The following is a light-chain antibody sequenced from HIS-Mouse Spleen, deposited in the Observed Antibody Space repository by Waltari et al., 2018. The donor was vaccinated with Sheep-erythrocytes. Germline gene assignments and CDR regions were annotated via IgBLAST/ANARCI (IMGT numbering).Light chain of an antibody. V-gene: IGLV3-10*01. J-gene: IGLJ2*01. CDR2: EDS. CDR3: YSTDSSGNHRV. Sequence: SYELTQPPSVSVSPGQTARITCSGDALPKKYAYWYKQKPGQAPVLVIYEDSKRPSRIPERFSGSSSGTMATLTISGAQVEDEADYYCYSTDSSGNHRVFGGGTKLTVL. CDR1: ALPKKY.